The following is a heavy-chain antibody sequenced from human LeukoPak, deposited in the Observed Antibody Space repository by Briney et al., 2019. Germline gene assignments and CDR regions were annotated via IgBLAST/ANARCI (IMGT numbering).Heavy chain of an antibody. V-gene: IGHV1-18*04. CDR2: ISAYNGNT. D-gene: IGHD5-18*01. CDR3: ARDLGYSYGYWYFDY. J-gene: IGHJ4*02. CDR1: GYTFTSYG. Sequence: ASVKVSCKASGYTFTSYGISRVRQAPGQGLEWMGWISAYNGNTNYAQKLQGRVTMTTDTSTSTAYMELRSLRSDDTAVYYCARDLGYSYGYWYFDYWGQGTLVTVSS.